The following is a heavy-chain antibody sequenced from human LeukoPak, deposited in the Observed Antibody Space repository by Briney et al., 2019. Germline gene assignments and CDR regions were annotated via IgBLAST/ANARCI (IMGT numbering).Heavy chain of an antibody. Sequence: ASVKVSCKASGYTFTSYYMHWVRQAPGQGLEWMGIINPSGGSTSYAQKFQGRVTMTRDTSTSTVYMELSSLRSEDTAVYYCAREGKLEVGYSYGYSVYWGQGTLVTVSS. V-gene: IGHV1-46*03. CDR2: INPSGGST. CDR1: GYTFTSYY. D-gene: IGHD5-18*01. CDR3: AREGKLEVGYSYGYSVY. J-gene: IGHJ4*02.